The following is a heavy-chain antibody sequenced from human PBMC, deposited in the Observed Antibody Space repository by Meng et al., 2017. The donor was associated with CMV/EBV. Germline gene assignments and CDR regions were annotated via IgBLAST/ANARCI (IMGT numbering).Heavy chain of an antibody. CDR2: ISSSSSYI. Sequence: GGSLRLSCAASGFTFSSYSMNWVRQAPGKGLEWVSSISSSSSYIYYADSVKGRFTISRDNAKNSLYLQMNSLRAEDTAVYYCARGLILSRSIAYCGGDCYYLVRHWFDPWGQGTLVTVSS. CDR1: GFTFSSYS. J-gene: IGHJ5*02. D-gene: IGHD2-21*01. CDR3: ARGLILSRSIAYCGGDCYYLVRHWFDP. V-gene: IGHV3-21*01.